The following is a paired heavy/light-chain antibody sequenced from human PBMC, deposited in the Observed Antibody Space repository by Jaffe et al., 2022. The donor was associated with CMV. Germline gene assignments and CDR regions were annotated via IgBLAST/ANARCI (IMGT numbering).Light chain of an antibody. Sequence: EIVMTQSPATLSVSPGERATLSCRASQSVSSNLAWYQQKPGQAPRLLIYGASTRATGIPARFSGSGSGTEFTLTISSLQSEDFAVYYCQQYNNWPVTFGQGTKVEIK. CDR2: GAS. CDR1: QSVSSN. J-gene: IGKJ1*01. CDR3: QQYNNWPVT. V-gene: IGKV3-15*01.
Heavy chain of an antibody. J-gene: IGHJ6*03. Sequence: EVQLVESGGGLVQPGGSLRLSCAASGFTFSSYEMNWVRQAPGKGLEWVSYISSSGSTIYYADSVKGRFTISRDNAKNSLYLQMNSLRAEDTAVYYCARAVPGGYDYVWGSYPPGDYYMDVWGKGTTVTVSS. V-gene: IGHV3-48*03. D-gene: IGHD3-16*01. CDR1: GFTFSSYE. CDR3: ARAVPGGYDYVWGSYPPGDYYMDV. CDR2: ISSSGSTI.